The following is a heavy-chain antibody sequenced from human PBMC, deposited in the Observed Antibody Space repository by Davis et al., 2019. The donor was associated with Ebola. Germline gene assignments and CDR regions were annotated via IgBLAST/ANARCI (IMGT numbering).Heavy chain of an antibody. Sequence: GESLKISCAASGFTFSSYAMSWVRQAPGKGLEWVSAISGSGGSTYYADSVKGRFTISRDNSKNTLYLQMNSLRAEDTAVYYCAKGQRNYPKSPTLDYWGQGTLVTVSS. J-gene: IGHJ4*02. D-gene: IGHD1-7*01. CDR1: GFTFSSYA. CDR2: ISGSGGST. V-gene: IGHV3-23*01. CDR3: AKGQRNYPKSPTLDY.